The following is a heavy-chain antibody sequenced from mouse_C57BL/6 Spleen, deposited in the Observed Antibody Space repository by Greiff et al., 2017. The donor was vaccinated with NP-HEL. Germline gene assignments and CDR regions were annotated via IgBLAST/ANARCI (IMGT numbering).Heavy chain of an antibody. CDR2: IDPANGNT. J-gene: IGHJ1*03. D-gene: IGHD1-1*01. V-gene: IGHV14-3*01. CDR3: ALEGPRDYGSSAWGFDV. Sequence: VQLQQSVAELVRPGASVKLSCTASGFNIKNTYMHWVKQRPEQGLEWIGRIDPANGNTKYAPKFQGKATITADTSSNTAYLQLSSLTSEDTAIDYCALEGPRDYGSSAWGFDVWGTGTTVTVSS. CDR1: GFNIKNTY.